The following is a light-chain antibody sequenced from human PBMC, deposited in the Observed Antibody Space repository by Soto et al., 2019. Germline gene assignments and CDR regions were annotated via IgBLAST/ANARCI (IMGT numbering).Light chain of an antibody. V-gene: IGKV4-1*01. CDR2: WAS. Sequence: DIVMTQSPDSLAVSLGERATINCKSSQSVLYSSNNKNYLAWYQQKPGQPPKLLINWASTRESGVPDRFSGSGSGTDFTLTITSLQAEDVAVYYCQQYYGTPPWTFGQGTKVEIK. J-gene: IGKJ1*01. CDR1: QSVLYSSNNKNY. CDR3: QQYYGTPPWT.